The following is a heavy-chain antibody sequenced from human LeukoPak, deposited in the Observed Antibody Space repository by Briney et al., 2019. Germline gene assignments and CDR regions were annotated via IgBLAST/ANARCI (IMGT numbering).Heavy chain of an antibody. D-gene: IGHD3-22*01. Sequence: PGGSLRLSCVAYGFTFSSFSMSWVRQAPGKGLEWVSSISSSSSYIYYADSVKGRFTISRDNAKNSLYLQMNSLRAEDTAVYYCASLTYYYDSSGYWEYWGQGTLVTVSS. J-gene: IGHJ4*02. CDR1: GFTFSSFS. V-gene: IGHV3-21*01. CDR2: ISSSSSYI. CDR3: ASLTYYYDSSGYWEY.